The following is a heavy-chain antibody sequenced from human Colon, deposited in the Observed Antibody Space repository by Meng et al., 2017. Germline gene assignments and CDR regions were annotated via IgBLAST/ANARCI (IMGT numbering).Heavy chain of an antibody. CDR3: ARVGTARPFDY. J-gene: IGHJ4*02. Sequence: EVQLVESGGGLVKPGEFMRVSCEASGFTFSLYAINWVRQAPGEGLEWVASITSSSNYIHYSDSVKGRFTVSRDNARNSSYLQMNSLRADDTAIYYCARVGTARPFDYWGQGTLVTVSS. CDR2: ITSSSNYI. D-gene: IGHD1-1*01. V-gene: IGHV3-21*06. CDR1: GFTFSLYA.